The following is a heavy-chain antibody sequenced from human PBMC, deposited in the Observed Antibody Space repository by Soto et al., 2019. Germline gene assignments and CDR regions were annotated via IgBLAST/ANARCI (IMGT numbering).Heavy chain of an antibody. CDR3: ARGGSDFDY. J-gene: IGHJ4*02. CDR1: GFTFRNYA. CDR2: ISSSGGST. D-gene: IGHD3-10*01. V-gene: IGHV3-48*04. Sequence: GGSLRLSCAASGFTFRNYAMNWVRQAPGKGLDWVSPISSSGGSTYYADSVRGRFTISRDNAKNSLYLRMSSLRADDTAVYYCARGGSDFDYWGQGTLVTVSS.